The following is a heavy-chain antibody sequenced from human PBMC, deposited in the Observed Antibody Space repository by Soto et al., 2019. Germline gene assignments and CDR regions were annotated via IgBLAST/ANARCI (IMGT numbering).Heavy chain of an antibody. V-gene: IGHV4-38-2*01. CDR2: IYHSGST. D-gene: IGHD2-15*01. CDR3: ARGGIEALVAVPHWFDP. CDR1: GYHISSGYY. Sequence: SETLSLTCAVSGYHISSGYYWGWIRQSPGKGLEWIGSIYHSGSTYYNPSLKSRVTILLEMSKNQFSLKLSSVTAADTAVYYCARGGIEALVAVPHWFDPWGQGTLVTVSS. J-gene: IGHJ5*02.